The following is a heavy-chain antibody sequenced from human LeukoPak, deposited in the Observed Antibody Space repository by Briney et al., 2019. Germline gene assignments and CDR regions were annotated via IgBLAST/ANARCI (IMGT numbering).Heavy chain of an antibody. CDR3: ARDRSDSSPRCGWFDP. V-gene: IGHV1-18*01. J-gene: IGHJ5*02. CDR2: ISAYNGNT. Sequence: ASVKVSCKASGYTFTSYGISWVRQAPGQGLEWMGWISAYNGNTNYAQKLQGRVTMTTDTSTSTAYMELRSLGSDDTAVYYCARDRSDSSPRCGWFDPWGQGTLVTVSS. D-gene: IGHD2-15*01. CDR1: GYTFTSYG.